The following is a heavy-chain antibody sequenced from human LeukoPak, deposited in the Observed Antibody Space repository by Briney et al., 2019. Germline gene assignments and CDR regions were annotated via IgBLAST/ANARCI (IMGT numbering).Heavy chain of an antibody. J-gene: IGHJ4*02. V-gene: IGHV4-59*08. CDR1: GGSMSSYY. CDR2: IYYSGST. D-gene: IGHD6-13*01. CDR3: ARHRVIAAAGTGVFDS. Sequence: SETLSLTCTISGGSMSSYYWSWIRQPPGKGLEWIGYIYYSGSTNYNPSLKSRVTISVGTSKSQFSLKLSSATAADTAIYYCARHRVIAAAGTGVFDSWGQGTLVTVSS.